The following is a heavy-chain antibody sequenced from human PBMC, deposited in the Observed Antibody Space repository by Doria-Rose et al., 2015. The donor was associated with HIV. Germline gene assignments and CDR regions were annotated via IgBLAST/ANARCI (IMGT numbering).Heavy chain of an antibody. Sequence: VQLQESGGGLARPGGSLRLSCATSGFTFSSHRINWVRQAPGKGLEWVSSISSTSAYIHYADSVKCRFTISRDNARNSLYLQMDSLRAEDTAIYYCATGVTLDYWGQGTLVTVSS. CDR2: ISSTSAYI. CDR3: ATGVTLDY. D-gene: IGHD3-10*01. V-gene: IGHV3-21*01. CDR1: GFTFSSHR. J-gene: IGHJ4*02.